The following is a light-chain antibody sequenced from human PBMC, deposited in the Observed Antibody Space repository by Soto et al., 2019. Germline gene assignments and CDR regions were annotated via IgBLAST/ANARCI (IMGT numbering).Light chain of an antibody. CDR2: WAS. CDR3: QQYHSDPIT. CDR1: QTVLSNSNNKNY. J-gene: IGKJ5*01. Sequence: DFVMTQSPDSLAVSRGQRASINCNSSQTVLSNSNNKNYLAWFQQKQGQPPKXXISWASIRESGVPDRFSGSGYGTDFNLTISSLQAEDVAVYYCQQYHSDPITFGQGTRLEIK. V-gene: IGKV4-1*01.